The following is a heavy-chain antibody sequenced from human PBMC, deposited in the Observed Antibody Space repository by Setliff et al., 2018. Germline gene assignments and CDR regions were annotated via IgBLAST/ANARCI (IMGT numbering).Heavy chain of an antibody. J-gene: IGHJ4*02. CDR3: RYWSGYYNNDY. CDR2: INDSGTT. Sequence: SETLSLTCTVYGGSFSNYYWGWIRQSPGKGLEWIGEINDSGTTNYSPSLKSRVTISLDASTNQFSLKLRSVSAADTAVYYCRYWSGYYNNDYWGEGTLVT. D-gene: IGHD3-3*01. CDR1: GGSFSNYY. V-gene: IGHV4-34*01.